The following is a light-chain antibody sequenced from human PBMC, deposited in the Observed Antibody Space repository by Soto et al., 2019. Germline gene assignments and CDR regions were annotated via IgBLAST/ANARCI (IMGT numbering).Light chain of an antibody. J-gene: IGKJ1*01. Sequence: IQMTQSPSSLSASVGDRVTINYQATQDISNYLNWYQQKPGKAPKLLIYDASNLETGVPSRFSGSGSGTDFTFTIISLQPEDIATYYCQQYDNLPWTFGHGTKVDIK. CDR3: QQYDNLPWT. CDR2: DAS. V-gene: IGKV1-33*01. CDR1: QDISNY.